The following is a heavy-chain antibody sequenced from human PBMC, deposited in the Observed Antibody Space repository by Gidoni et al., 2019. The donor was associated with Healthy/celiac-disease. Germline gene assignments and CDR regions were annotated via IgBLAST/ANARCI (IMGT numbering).Heavy chain of an antibody. CDR1: GGSISSYY. D-gene: IGHD6-6*01. J-gene: IGHJ4*02. V-gene: IGHV4-59*01. CDR3: ARSIAARFTGVFDY. CDR2: IYYSGST. Sequence: QVQLQESGPGLVKPSETLSLTCTVSGGSISSYYWSWIRQPPGKGLEWIGYIYYSGSTNYNPSLKSRVTISVDTSKNQFSLKLSSVTAADTAVYYCARSIAARFTGVFDYWGQGTLVTVSS.